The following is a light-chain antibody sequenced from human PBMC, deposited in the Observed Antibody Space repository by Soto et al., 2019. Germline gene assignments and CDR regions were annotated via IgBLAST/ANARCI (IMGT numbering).Light chain of an antibody. Sequence: QSVLTQPASVSGSPGQSITISCTGTINDVSSYNYVSWYQQHPGKAPKLMIYDVSNRPSGVSNRFSGSKSGNTASLTISGLQAEHEADYYCSSYTSSTTVVFGGRTKVTVL. CDR2: DVS. V-gene: IGLV2-14*01. J-gene: IGLJ2*01. CDR1: INDVSSYNY. CDR3: SSYTSSTTVV.